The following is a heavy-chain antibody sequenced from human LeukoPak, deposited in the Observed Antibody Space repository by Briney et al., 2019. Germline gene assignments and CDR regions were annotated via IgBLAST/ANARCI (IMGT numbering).Heavy chain of an antibody. J-gene: IGHJ6*04. Sequence: PGGSLRLSCAASGFTFSSYGMHWVRQAPGKGLEWVAFIRYDGSNKYYADSVKGRFTISRDNSKNTLYLQMNSLRAEDMAVYYCASYSGYSGYDILDVWGKGTTVTVSS. V-gene: IGHV3-30*02. CDR1: GFTFSSYG. CDR3: ASYSGYSGYDILDV. CDR2: IRYDGSNK. D-gene: IGHD5-12*01.